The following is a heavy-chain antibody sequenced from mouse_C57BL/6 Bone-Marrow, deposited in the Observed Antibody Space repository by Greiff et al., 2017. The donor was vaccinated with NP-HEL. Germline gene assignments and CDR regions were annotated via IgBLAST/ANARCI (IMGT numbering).Heavy chain of an antibody. D-gene: IGHD1-1*01. J-gene: IGHJ2*01. V-gene: IGHV14-1*01. CDR1: GFNIKDYY. CDR2: IDPEDGDP. CDR3: TLITTVVATGDY. Sequence: EVQLQQSGAELVRPGASVKLSCTASGFNIKDYYMHWVKQRPEQGLEWIGRIDPEDGDPEYAPKFQGKATMTADTSSNTAYLQLSSLTSEDTAVYYCTLITTVVATGDYWGQGTTLTVSS.